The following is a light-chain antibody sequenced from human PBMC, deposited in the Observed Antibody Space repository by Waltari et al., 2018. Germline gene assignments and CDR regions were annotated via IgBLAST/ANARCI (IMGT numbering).Light chain of an antibody. CDR1: QDISVF. CDR2: DAS. J-gene: IGKJ3*01. V-gene: IGKV1-33*01. Sequence: DIQMTQSPSSLSASLGDRVTITCQASQDISVFLNWYQQNPGEAPNLLIYDASILQAGVPSRFSGGGSGTDFTLTISSLQPEDVATYYCQQYDDLPPFTFGPGTKVDLK. CDR3: QQYDDLPPFT.